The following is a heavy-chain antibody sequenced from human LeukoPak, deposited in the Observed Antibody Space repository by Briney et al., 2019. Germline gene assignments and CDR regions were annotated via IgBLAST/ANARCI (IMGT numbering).Heavy chain of an antibody. CDR2: INHSGST. Sequence: SSETLSLTCAVYGGSFSGYYWSWIRQPPGKGLEWIGEINHSGSTNYNPSLKSRVTISVDTSKNQFSLKLSSVTAADTAVYYCASPSSGWYYRDAFDIWGQGTMVTVSS. J-gene: IGHJ3*02. V-gene: IGHV4-34*01. D-gene: IGHD6-19*01. CDR3: ASPSSGWYYRDAFDI. CDR1: GGSFSGYY.